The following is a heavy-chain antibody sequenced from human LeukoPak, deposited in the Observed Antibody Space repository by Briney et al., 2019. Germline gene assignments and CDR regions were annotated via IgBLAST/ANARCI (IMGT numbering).Heavy chain of an antibody. CDR3: ARHLAIADDAFDI. D-gene: IGHD6-13*01. CDR1: GYTLTDYY. J-gene: IGHJ3*02. CDR2: INPNSGTT. Sequence: ASVKVSCKASGYTLTDYYMHWVRQAPGQGLEWMGWINPNSGTTGYAQKFQGRVTITRNTSISTAYMELSSLRSEDTAVYYCARHLAIADDAFDIWGQGTMVTVSS. V-gene: IGHV1-8*03.